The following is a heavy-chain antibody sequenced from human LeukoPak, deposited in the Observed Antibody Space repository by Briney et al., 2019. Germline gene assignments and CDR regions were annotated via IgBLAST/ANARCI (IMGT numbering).Heavy chain of an antibody. V-gene: IGHV4-34*01. CDR2: INHSGST. CDR3: ARGIYCSGGSCYSFYYFDY. J-gene: IGHJ4*02. Sequence: SETLSLTCAVYGGSFSGYYSSWIRQPPGKGLEWIGEINHSGSTNYNPSLKSRVTISVDTSKNQFSLKLSSVTAADTAVYYCARGIYCSGGSCYSFYYFDYWGQGTQVTVSS. CDR1: GGSFSGYY. D-gene: IGHD2-15*01.